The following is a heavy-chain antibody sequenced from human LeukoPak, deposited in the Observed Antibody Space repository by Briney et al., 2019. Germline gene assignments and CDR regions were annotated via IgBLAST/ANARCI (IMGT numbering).Heavy chain of an antibody. CDR1: GYTFRNFA. CDR2: ISAYNGIT. CDR3: ARFEDGSSWPWPGLDY. J-gene: IGHJ4*02. D-gene: IGHD6-13*01. Sequence: ASVKVSCKASGYTFRNFAISRVRQAPGQGLEWMGWISAYNGITNYAQRVQGRVTMTTDTSTSTAYMELRSLRTDDTAIYYCARFEDGSSWPWPGLDYWGQGTLVTVSS. V-gene: IGHV1-18*01.